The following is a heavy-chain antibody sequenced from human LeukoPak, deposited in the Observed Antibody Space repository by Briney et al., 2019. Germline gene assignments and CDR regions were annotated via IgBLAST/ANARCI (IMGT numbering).Heavy chain of an antibody. CDR3: AKDSRVTRSYSSSWPDAYDI. CDR2: ISGSGGST. J-gene: IGHJ3*02. D-gene: IGHD6-13*01. V-gene: IGHV3-23*01. CDR1: GLTFSSYA. Sequence: PGGSLSLSCEASGLTFSSYAMSWVRQASGKGLEWVSGISGSGGSTYYTDSVKGRFTISRDNSKNTLYLQMNSLRAEDTAVYYCAKDSRVTRSYSSSWPDAYDIWGQGTMLTVSS.